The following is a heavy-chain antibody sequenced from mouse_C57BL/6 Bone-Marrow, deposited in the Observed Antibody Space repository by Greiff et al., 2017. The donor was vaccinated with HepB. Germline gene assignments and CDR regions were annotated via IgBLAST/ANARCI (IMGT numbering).Heavy chain of an antibody. CDR3: ARGPGSSFYAMDY. CDR1: GYTFTSYW. D-gene: IGHD1-1*01. CDR2: IHPNSGST. V-gene: IGHV1-64*01. Sequence: QVQLQQPGAELVKPGASVKLSCKASGYTFTSYWMHWVKQRPGQGLEWIGMIHPNSGSTNYNEKFKSKATLTVDKSSSTAYMQLSSLTSEDSAVYYCARGPGSSFYAMDYWGQGTSVTVSS. J-gene: IGHJ4*01.